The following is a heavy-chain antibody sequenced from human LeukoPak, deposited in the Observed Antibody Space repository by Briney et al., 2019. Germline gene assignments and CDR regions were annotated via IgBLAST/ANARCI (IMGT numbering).Heavy chain of an antibody. J-gene: IGHJ6*03. D-gene: IGHD2-21*01. CDR2: IYYGGST. CDR1: GGSISSSGYY. CDR3: ARVSSVWVNDYYYYMDV. Sequence: SETLSLTCTVSGGSISSSGYYWDWIRQPPGKGLEWIGNIYYGGSTYYNPSLKSRVTISVDTSKNQFFLKLSSVTAADTAVYYCARVSSVWVNDYYYYMDVWGKGTTVTVSS. V-gene: IGHV4-39*07.